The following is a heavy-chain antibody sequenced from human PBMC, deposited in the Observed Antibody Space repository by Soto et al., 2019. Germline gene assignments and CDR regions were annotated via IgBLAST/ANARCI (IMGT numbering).Heavy chain of an antibody. CDR1: GGSISSYY. Sequence: SETLSLTCTVSGGSISSYYWSWIRQPPGKGLEWIGYIYYSGSTNYNPSLKSRVTISVDTSKNQFSLKLSSVTAADTAVYYCARQVGYSSSSDYWGQGTLVTVSS. CDR3: ARQVGYSSSSDY. V-gene: IGHV4-59*08. D-gene: IGHD6-6*01. CDR2: IYYSGST. J-gene: IGHJ4*02.